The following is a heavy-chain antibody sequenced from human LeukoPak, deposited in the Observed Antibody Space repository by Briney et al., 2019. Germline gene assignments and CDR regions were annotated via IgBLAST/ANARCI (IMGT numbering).Heavy chain of an antibody. J-gene: IGHJ5*02. CDR1: GFIFNNYG. Sequence: GGSLRLSCAASGFIFNNYGLIWVRQAPGKGLEWVSANDGGGTTCADFVKGRFTISRDNSKNTLFLQMNSLRAEDTALYYCAKGSSGYFADLWGQGTLVTVSS. V-gene: IGHV3-23*01. CDR3: AKGSSGYFADL. CDR2: NDGGGT. D-gene: IGHD3-22*01.